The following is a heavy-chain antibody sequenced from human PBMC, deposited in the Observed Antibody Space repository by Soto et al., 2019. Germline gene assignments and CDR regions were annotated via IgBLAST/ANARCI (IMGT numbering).Heavy chain of an antibody. D-gene: IGHD4-4*01. Sequence: EVQLLESGGGLVQPGGSLRLSCAASGFTFSSYAMTWVRQAPGEGLEWVSAISGSGTNTNYADSVKGRFTISRDKSKNTLYLQMNSLRAEDTAVYYCAKGYSIYYYYGMDVWGLGTTVTVS. J-gene: IGHJ6*02. CDR3: AKGYSIYYYYGMDV. CDR2: ISGSGTNT. CDR1: GFTFSSYA. V-gene: IGHV3-23*01.